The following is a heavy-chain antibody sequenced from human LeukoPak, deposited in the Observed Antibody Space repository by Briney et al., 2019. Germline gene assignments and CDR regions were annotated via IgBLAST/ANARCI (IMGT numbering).Heavy chain of an antibody. CDR2: IRQDGSET. D-gene: IGHD1-7*01. J-gene: IGHJ4*02. CDR1: GFTFTNYW. V-gene: IGHV3-7*01. CDR3: ASRAGKPGNTPWCFDY. Sequence: PGGSLRLSCAASGFTFTNYWMTWVRQAPGKGPEWVANIRQDGSETNYVDSVRGRFTIAIDNTKNSLYLQMTSLRGEDTAVYYCASRAGKPGNTPWCFDYWGQGALVTVSS.